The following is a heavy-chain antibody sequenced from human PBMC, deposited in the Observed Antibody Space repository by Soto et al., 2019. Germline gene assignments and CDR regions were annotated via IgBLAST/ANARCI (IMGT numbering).Heavy chain of an antibody. J-gene: IGHJ4*02. V-gene: IGHV3-74*01. D-gene: IGHD2-15*01. CDR2: INPDGRRT. Sequence: EVQVVESGGGLVQPGGSLRLSCAGAGFTFSSYSMHWVRQVPGKGLVWVSRINPDGRRTNYADSVKGRFTISRDNAKNTVYLHMNSLRAEDTAVYYCARELGGGDTYWGLGTLVTVSS. CDR1: GFTFSSYS. CDR3: ARELGGGDTY.